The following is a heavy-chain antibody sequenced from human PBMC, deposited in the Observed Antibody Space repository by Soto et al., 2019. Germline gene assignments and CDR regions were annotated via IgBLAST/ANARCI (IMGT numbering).Heavy chain of an antibody. CDR3: ARCPQPPDTADPYAVDV. CDR2: IVPSVDTT. V-gene: IGHV1-69*18. CDR1: GGTFSRSG. D-gene: IGHD5-18*01. Sequence: QVQLVQSGTEVKKPGASVKVSCKASGGTFSRSGFHWVRQAPGQGLEWMGMIVPSVDTTNFAQKFQARVTISADQFTSTVYMELRSLRSEDTAVYYCARCPQPPDTADPYAVDVWGQGTRVIVSS. J-gene: IGHJ6*02.